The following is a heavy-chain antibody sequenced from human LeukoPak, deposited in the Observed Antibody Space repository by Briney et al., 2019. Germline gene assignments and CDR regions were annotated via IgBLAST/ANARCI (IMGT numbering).Heavy chain of an antibody. Sequence: SQTLSLTCTVSGGSISSGDYYWSWIRQPPGKGLEWIGYIYYSGSTYYNPSLKSRVTISVDTSKNQFSLKLSSVTAADTAVYFCGSGDPHYNSSDYYNYYYGMDVWGQGTTVTVSS. D-gene: IGHD3-22*01. CDR1: GGSISSGDYY. J-gene: IGHJ6*02. CDR2: IYYSGST. V-gene: IGHV4-30-4*01. CDR3: GSGDPHYNSSDYYNYYYGMDV.